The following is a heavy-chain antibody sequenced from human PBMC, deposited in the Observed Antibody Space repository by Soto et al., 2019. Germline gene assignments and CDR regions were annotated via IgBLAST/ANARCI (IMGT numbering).Heavy chain of an antibody. Sequence: GGSLRLSCRPSGLTFRTYLMSWVRQAPGKGLEWVANIKTDGSEEYYADSVEGRFTISRDNTKNSLYLQMNSLRADATAMYYCATYDDSDWETYRFRRWGQGTLVTVSS. CDR2: IKTDGSEE. D-gene: IGHD3-16*02. J-gene: IGHJ4*02. V-gene: IGHV3-7*01. CDR1: GLTFRTYL. CDR3: ATYDDSDWETYRFRR.